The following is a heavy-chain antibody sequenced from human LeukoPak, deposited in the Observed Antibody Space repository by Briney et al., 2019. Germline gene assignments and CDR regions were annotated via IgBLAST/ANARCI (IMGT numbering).Heavy chain of an antibody. D-gene: IGHD3-22*01. CDR2: IYYSGST. CDR1: GGSISSYY. J-gene: IGHJ5*02. Sequence: PSETLSLTCTVSGGSISSYYWSWIRQPPGQGLEWIGYIYYSGSTNYNPSLKSRVTISVDTSKNQFSLKLSSVTAADTAVYYCARTEYYYDSSGYLGWFDPWGQGTLVTVSS. CDR3: ARTEYYYDSSGYLGWFDP. V-gene: IGHV4-59*01.